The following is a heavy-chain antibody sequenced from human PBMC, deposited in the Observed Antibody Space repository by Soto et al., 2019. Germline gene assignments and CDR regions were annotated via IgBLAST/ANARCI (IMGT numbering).Heavy chain of an antibody. J-gene: IGHJ6*02. CDR3: ARGYYSGYDWSPSYYYGMDV. Sequence: ASVKVSCKASGYTLTSYYMHWVRQAPGQGLECMGIINPSGGSTSYAQKFQGRVTMTRDTSTSTVYMELSSLRSEDTAVYYCARGYYSGYDWSPSYYYGMDVWGQGTTVTVSS. CDR1: GYTLTSYY. CDR2: INPSGGST. V-gene: IGHV1-46*01. D-gene: IGHD5-12*01.